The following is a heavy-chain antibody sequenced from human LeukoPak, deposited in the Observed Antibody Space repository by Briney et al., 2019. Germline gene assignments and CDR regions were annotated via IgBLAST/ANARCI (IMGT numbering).Heavy chain of an antibody. CDR3: ARTRDSGRDYYYYYGMDV. J-gene: IGHJ6*02. D-gene: IGHD1-26*01. CDR1: GFTFSSYA. CDR2: ISMNGGST. V-gene: IGHV3-64*01. Sequence: GGSLRLSCAASGFTFSSYAMQSVRHAPGKGLEYVLAISMNGGSTYYANSVKGRFTISRDNSKNTLYLQMGSLRAEDMAVYYCARTRDSGRDYYYYYGMDVWGQGTTVTVSS.